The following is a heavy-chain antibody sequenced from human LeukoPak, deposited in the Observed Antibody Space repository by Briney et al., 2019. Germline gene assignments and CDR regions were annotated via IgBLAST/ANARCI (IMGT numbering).Heavy chain of an antibody. CDR3: AKSSEDRIAAAGTDAFDI. J-gene: IGHJ3*02. Sequence: GGSLRLSCAASGFTFSSYAMSWVRQAPGKGLEWVSAISGSGGSTCYADSVKGRFTISRDNSKNTLYLQMNSLRAEDTAVYYCAKSSEDRIAAAGTDAFDIWGQGTMVTVSS. V-gene: IGHV3-23*01. CDR1: GFTFSSYA. CDR2: ISGSGGST. D-gene: IGHD6-13*01.